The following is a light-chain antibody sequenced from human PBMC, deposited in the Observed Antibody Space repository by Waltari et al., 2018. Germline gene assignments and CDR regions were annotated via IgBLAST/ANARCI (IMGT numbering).Light chain of an antibody. CDR1: KSIISW. Sequence: GRASKSIISWLAWYQQKPGKAPKLLIYKASSVESGVPSRFSGSGSGTEFTLTISSLQPDDFATYYCQQYNNYPFTFGPGTKVDIK. V-gene: IGKV1-5*03. J-gene: IGKJ3*01. CDR2: KAS. CDR3: QQYNNYPFT.